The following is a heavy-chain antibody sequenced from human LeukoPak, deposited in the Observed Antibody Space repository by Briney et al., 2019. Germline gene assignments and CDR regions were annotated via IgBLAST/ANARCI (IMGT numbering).Heavy chain of an antibody. D-gene: IGHD1-20*01. V-gene: IGHV4-61*02. Sequence: SQTLSLTCTVSGGSINSGSYYWSWIRQPAGKGLEWIGRIYTSGSTNYNPSLKSRVTMSIDMSNNQFSLNLNSVRAADTAVYYCARYKWPNWFDPWGQGTLVTVSS. CDR1: GGSINSGSYY. CDR3: ARYKWPNWFDP. CDR2: IYTSGST. J-gene: IGHJ5*02.